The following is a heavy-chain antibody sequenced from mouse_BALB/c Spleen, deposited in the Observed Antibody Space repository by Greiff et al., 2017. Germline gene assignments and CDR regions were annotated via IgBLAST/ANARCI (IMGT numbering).Heavy chain of an antibody. J-gene: IGHJ3*01. CDR1: GYSITSDYA. Sequence: VQLQQSGPGLVKPSQSLSLTCTVTGYSITSDYAWNWIRQFPGNKLEWMGYISYSGSTSYNPSLKSRISITRDTSKNQFFLQLNSVTTEDTATYYCAGNYGFAYWGQGTLVTVSA. D-gene: IGHD2-1*01. CDR3: AGNYGFAY. CDR2: ISYSGST. V-gene: IGHV3-2*02.